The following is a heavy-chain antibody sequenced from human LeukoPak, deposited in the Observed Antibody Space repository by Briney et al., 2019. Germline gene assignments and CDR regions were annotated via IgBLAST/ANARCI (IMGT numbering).Heavy chain of an antibody. D-gene: IGHD3-10*01. Sequence: GGSLRLSCAASGFSFSDYYMTWIRQAPGRGLEWVSYINSRGTNIYYADSVKGRFTVSRDNAGNSLYLQMSSLRAEDTAVYYCAKTQDSWIGELINYYYYMDVWGKGTTVTVSS. CDR1: GFSFSDYY. CDR2: INSRGTNI. V-gene: IGHV3-11*01. CDR3: AKTQDSWIGELINYYYYMDV. J-gene: IGHJ6*03.